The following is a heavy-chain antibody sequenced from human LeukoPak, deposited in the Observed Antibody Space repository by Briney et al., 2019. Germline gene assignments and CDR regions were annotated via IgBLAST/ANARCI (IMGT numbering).Heavy chain of an antibody. CDR2: ISYDGSNK. CDR1: GFTFSSYA. CDR3: ARDSGSGSYSGY. Sequence: GGSLRLSCAASGFTFSSYAMHWVRQAPGKGLEWVAVISYDGSNKYYADSVKGRFTISRDNAKNTLYLQMNSLRAEDTAVYYCARDSGSGSYSGYWGLGTLVTVSS. J-gene: IGHJ4*02. V-gene: IGHV3-30-3*01. D-gene: IGHD3-10*01.